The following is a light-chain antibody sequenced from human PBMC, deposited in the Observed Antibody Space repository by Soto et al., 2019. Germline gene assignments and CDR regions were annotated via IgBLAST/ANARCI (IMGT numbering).Light chain of an antibody. V-gene: IGKV3-20*01. CDR2: GAS. CDR3: QQYGSSGT. Sequence: EIVLTQSPGTLSMSPGERATLSCRASQSVSNNYLAWYQQKPGQAPRRRIYGASNRAIGIPDRFSGSGSGTDFTLTISRLEPEDFAVYYCQQYGSSGTFGQGTKVEIK. CDR1: QSVSNNY. J-gene: IGKJ1*01.